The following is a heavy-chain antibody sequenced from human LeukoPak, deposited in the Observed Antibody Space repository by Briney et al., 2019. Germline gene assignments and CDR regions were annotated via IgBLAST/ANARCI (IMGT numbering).Heavy chain of an antibody. J-gene: IGHJ3*01. D-gene: IGHD2-2*01. Sequence: GGSLRFSCAASGFTVSSDYMSWVRQAPGKGLEWVSVIYTGGSTYYADSVKGRFTISRDNSKNTLCLQMNGLRAEDTAVYYCARYCSDISCYSFDVWGQGTTVTVSS. V-gene: IGHV3-53*01. CDR1: GFTVSSDY. CDR2: IYTGGST. CDR3: ARYCSDISCYSFDV.